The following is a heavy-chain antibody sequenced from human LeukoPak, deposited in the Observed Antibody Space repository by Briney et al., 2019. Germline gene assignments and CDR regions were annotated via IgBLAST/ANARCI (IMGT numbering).Heavy chain of an antibody. V-gene: IGHV3-23*01. J-gene: IGHJ4*02. D-gene: IGHD3-10*01. CDR1: GFTFSSYA. CDR3: AKDPMVRGIVGY. CDR2: ISGSGGST. Sequence: GGSLRLSCAASGFTFSSYAMSRVRQAPGKGLEWVSAISGSGGSTYYADSVKGRFTISRDNSKNTLYLQMNSLRAEDTAVYYCAKDPMVRGIVGYWGQGTLVTVSS.